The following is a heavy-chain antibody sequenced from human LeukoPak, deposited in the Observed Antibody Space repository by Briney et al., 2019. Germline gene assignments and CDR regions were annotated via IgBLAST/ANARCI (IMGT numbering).Heavy chain of an antibody. D-gene: IGHD2-15*01. Sequence: GGSLRLSCAASGFTFSSYWMSWVRQAPGKGLEWVANIKQDGSEKYYVDSVKGRFTISRDNAKNSLYLQMNSLRAEDTAVYYCAREGGNIWCSGGGCYEKLMDFDYWGQGTLVTVSS. CDR1: GFTFSSYW. J-gene: IGHJ4*02. V-gene: IGHV3-7*03. CDR3: AREGGNIWCSGGGCYEKLMDFDY. CDR2: IKQDGSEK.